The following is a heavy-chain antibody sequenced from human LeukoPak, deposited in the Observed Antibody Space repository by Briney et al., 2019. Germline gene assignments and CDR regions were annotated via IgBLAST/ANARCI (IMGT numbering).Heavy chain of an antibody. V-gene: IGHV3-21*01. D-gene: IGHD3-22*01. Sequence: PGGSLRLSCAASGFTFSSYSMNWVRQAPGKGLEWVSSISSSSSYIYYADSVKGRFTISRDNAKNSLYLQMNSLRAEGTAVYYCARESSRNSSGSYWGQGTLVTVSS. CDR2: ISSSSSYI. CDR1: GFTFSSYS. CDR3: ARESSRNSSGSY. J-gene: IGHJ4*02.